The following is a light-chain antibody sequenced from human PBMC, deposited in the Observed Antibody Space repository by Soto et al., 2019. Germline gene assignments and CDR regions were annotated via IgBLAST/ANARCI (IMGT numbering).Light chain of an antibody. V-gene: IGLV2-23*02. CDR3: SSYAGTSTV. Sequence: QSALTQPASVSGSPGQSITISCTGTSSDVGNYNLVSWFQHHPGKAPKLIIYEVNKRPSGVSNRFSGSKSGNTASLTISGLQAEDEADYYCSSYAGTSTVFGGGTKLNVL. CDR2: EVN. J-gene: IGLJ3*02. CDR1: SSDVGNYNL.